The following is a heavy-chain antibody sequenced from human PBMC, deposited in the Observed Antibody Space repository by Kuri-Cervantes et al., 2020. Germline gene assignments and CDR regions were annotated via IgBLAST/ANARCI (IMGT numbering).Heavy chain of an antibody. Sequence: GESLKISCAASGFTFSSYAMHWVRQAPGKGLEWVAVISYDGSNKYYADSVKGRFTISRDDAESSLYLQMNSLRGEDTALYYCARGGLPGGFDIWGQGTMVTVSS. J-gene: IGHJ3*02. V-gene: IGHV3-30-3*01. CDR3: ARGGLPGGFDI. CDR1: GFTFSSYA. D-gene: IGHD3-10*01. CDR2: ISYDGSNK.